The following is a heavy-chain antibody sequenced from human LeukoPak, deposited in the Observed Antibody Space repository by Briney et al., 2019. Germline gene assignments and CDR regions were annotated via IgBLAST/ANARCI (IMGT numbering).Heavy chain of an antibody. Sequence: GGSLRFSCAASGFTFSNFAMIWVRQAPGKGLEWVSGISGSGGNTYYADSVKGRFTISRDNSKNTLYVQMNSLRAEDTAVYYCAKAHHTSVVSTSIDYWGQGTLVTVSS. CDR2: ISGSGGNT. CDR3: AKAHHTSVVSTSIDY. V-gene: IGHV3-23*01. J-gene: IGHJ4*02. CDR1: GFTFSNFA. D-gene: IGHD2-21*01.